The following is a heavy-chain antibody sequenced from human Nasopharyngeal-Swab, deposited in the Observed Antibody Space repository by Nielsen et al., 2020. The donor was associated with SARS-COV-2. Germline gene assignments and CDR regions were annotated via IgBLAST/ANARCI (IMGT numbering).Heavy chain of an antibody. J-gene: IGHJ3*02. CDR3: ARSVGSFYGQGAFDI. CDR2: IRSNIYSGAP. D-gene: IGHD1-26*01. Sequence: GGSLRLSCTTSGFTSDAYAMSWFRQAPGKGLEWVGFIRSNIYSGAPEYAASVKGRFTISSDGAESIAFLQMNSLETEDTGVYYCARSVGSFYGQGAFDIWGQGTMVTVSS. CDR1: GFTSDAYA. V-gene: IGHV3-49*01.